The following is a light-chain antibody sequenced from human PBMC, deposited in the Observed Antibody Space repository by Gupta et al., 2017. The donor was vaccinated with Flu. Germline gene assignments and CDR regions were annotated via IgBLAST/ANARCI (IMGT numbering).Light chain of an antibody. J-gene: IGLJ3*02. Sequence: STSNIGSNSVDWYQQVPGLAPKLLIYRSDQRPSGVPDRFSGSKSGTSASLTISGLRSEDEADYYCAAWDDSLSGWVFGGGTKLTVL. CDR1: TSNIGSNS. CDR2: RSD. CDR3: AAWDDSLSGWV. V-gene: IGLV1-47*01.